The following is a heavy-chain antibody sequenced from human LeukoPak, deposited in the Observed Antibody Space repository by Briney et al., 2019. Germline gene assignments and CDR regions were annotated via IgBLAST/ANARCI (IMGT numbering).Heavy chain of an antibody. Sequence: PSETLSLTCTVSGASTSSYYWSWIRQPPGKGLEWIGYIFYRGATHYNPSLKSRVTISVDTSKNQFSLRLTSVTAADTAVYYCASGPYPAAGTDHQFDYWGQGILVTIFS. D-gene: IGHD6-13*01. J-gene: IGHJ4*02. CDR2: IFYRGAT. CDR1: GASTSSYY. V-gene: IGHV4-59*01. CDR3: ASGPYPAAGTDHQFDY.